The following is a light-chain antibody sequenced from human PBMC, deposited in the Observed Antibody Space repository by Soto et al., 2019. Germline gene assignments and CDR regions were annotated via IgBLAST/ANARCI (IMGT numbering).Light chain of an antibody. V-gene: IGLV2-14*01. J-gene: IGLJ2*01. CDR3: SSCTSSTTLSVV. Sequence: QSALTQPASVSGSPGQSITISCTGTSSDVGGYNYVSWYQQHPGKAPKLMIYGVTNRPSGVSNRFSGSKSGNTASLTISGLQAEDEADYYCSSCTSSTTLSVVFGGGTQLTVL. CDR1: SSDVGGYNY. CDR2: GVT.